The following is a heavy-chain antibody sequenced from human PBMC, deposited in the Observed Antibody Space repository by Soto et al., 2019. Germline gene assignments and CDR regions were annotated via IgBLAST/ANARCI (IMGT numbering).Heavy chain of an antibody. CDR1: GFTFSSYG. V-gene: IGHV3-30*18. D-gene: IGHD1-20*01. Sequence: GGSLRLSCAASGFTFSSYGMHWVRQAPGKGLEWVAVISYDGSNKYYADSVKGRFTISRDNSKNTLYLQMNSLRAEDTAVYYCAKDPGIYYYYGMDVWGQGTTVTVSS. CDR2: ISYDGSNK. CDR3: AKDPGIYYYYGMDV. J-gene: IGHJ6*02.